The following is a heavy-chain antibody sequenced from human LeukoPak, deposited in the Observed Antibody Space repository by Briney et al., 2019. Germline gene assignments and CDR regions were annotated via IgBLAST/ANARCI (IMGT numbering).Heavy chain of an antibody. CDR1: GYTFTSYG. D-gene: IGHD2-21*02. Sequence: ASVKVSCKASGYTFTSYGISWVRQAPGQGLEWMGWIKPNSGGTNFAQKFQGRVTLTRDTSINTAYMELSSLRSDDTAVYYCARAKLDDCGGVCDQYFQHWGQGTLVTVSS. CDR3: ARAKLDDCGGVCDQYFQH. J-gene: IGHJ1*01. CDR2: IKPNSGGT. V-gene: IGHV1-2*02.